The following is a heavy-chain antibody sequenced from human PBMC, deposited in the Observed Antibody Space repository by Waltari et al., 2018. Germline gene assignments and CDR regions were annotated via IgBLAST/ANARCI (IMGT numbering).Heavy chain of an antibody. CDR3: ARVADYASGSPRFDY. V-gene: IGHV4-34*01. CDR2: INHRGST. CDR1: GGSFSDNY. J-gene: IGHJ4*02. D-gene: IGHD3-10*01. Sequence: QVQLQQWGAGLLKPSETLSLTCAVYGGSFSDNYWNWIRQPPGKGLEWIGEINHRGSTNYNPSLKSRVTKAVDTTKNRFTRKVSSVIAADTAVYYCARVADYASGSPRFDYWGQGTPLTVSS.